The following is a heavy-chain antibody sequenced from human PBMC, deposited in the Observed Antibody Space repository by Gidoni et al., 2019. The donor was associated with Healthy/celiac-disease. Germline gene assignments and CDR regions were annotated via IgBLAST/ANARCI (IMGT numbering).Heavy chain of an antibody. D-gene: IGHD1-1*01. V-gene: IGHV4-39*01. Sequence: QLQLQESGPGLVKPSETLSLTCTVSGGSISSSSYYWGWIRQPPGKGLEWIGSIYYSGSTYYNPSLKSRVTISVDTSKNQFSLKLSSVTAADTAVYYCARRNDGDYYYGMDVWGQGTTVTVSS. J-gene: IGHJ6*02. CDR2: IYYSGST. CDR3: ARRNDGDYYYGMDV. CDR1: GGSISSSSYY.